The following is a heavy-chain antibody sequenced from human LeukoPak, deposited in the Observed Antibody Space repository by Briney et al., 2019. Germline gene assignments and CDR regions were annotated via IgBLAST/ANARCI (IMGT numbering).Heavy chain of an antibody. Sequence: GGSLRLSCVASGSGFTFSEFWMGWVRQAPGERLEWVANIKGDGSETYYVDSVKGRFTISRDNANLYLQMSSLRAEDTSLYYCARSKKVGDDSFEYWGQGTLVTVSS. CDR1: GSGFTFSEFW. J-gene: IGHJ4*02. CDR3: ARSKKVGDDSFEY. V-gene: IGHV3-7*01. CDR2: IKGDGSET. D-gene: IGHD3-10*01.